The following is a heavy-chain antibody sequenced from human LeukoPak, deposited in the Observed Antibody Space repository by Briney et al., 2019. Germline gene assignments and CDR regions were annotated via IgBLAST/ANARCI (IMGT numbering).Heavy chain of an antibody. CDR2: INHSGST. D-gene: IGHD2-2*01. J-gene: IGHJ5*02. Sequence: PSETLSLTCAVYGGSFSGYYWSWIRQPPGKGLEWIGEINHSGSTNYNPSLKSRVTISVDTSKNQFSLKLSSVTAADTAVYYCARGLYCSSTSCYGIAYWFDPWGQGTLVTVSS. CDR3: ARGLYCSSTSCYGIAYWFDP. CDR1: GGSFSGYY. V-gene: IGHV4-34*01.